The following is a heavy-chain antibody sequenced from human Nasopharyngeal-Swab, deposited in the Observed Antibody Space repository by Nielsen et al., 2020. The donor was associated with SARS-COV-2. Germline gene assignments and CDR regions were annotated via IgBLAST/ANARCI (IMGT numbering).Heavy chain of an antibody. Sequence: GESLKISCAASGFTFSSYWMTWVRQAPGKGLEWVANIKTDGSEIYYVDSVKGRFTISRDNAKNSLYLQMSSLRAEDTAVYYCARAFGGGYYYGMDVWGQGTTVTVSS. CDR1: GFTFSSYW. V-gene: IGHV3-7*01. D-gene: IGHD3-16*01. CDR2: IKTDGSEI. J-gene: IGHJ6*02. CDR3: ARAFGGGYYYGMDV.